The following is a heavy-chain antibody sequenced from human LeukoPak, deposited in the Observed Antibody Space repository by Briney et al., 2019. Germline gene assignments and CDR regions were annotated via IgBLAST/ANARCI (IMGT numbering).Heavy chain of an antibody. V-gene: IGHV4-59*01. Sequence: TSETLSLTCTVSGGSISSYYWSWIRQPPGKGLEWIGYIYYSGSTNYNPSLKSRVTISVDTSKKQLSLKLSSVTAADTAVYFCARYVWGSYPTFEDYWGQGTLVTASS. CDR2: IYYSGST. CDR3: ARYVWGSYPTFEDY. CDR1: GGSISSYY. J-gene: IGHJ4*02. D-gene: IGHD3-16*02.